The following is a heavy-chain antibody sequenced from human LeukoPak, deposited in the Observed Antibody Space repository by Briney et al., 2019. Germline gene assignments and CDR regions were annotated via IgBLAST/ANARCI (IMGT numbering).Heavy chain of an antibody. CDR3: ARGLRYCSSTSCYDWFDP. CDR1: GGTFSSYA. J-gene: IGHJ5*02. V-gene: IGHV1-69*10. D-gene: IGHD2-2*01. Sequence: SVKVSCKASGGTFSSYAISWVRQAPGQGLEWMGGIIPILGIANYAQKFQGRVTITADKSTSTAYMELSSLRSEDTAVYYCARGLRYCSSTSCYDWFDPWGQGTLVTVSS. CDR2: IIPILGIA.